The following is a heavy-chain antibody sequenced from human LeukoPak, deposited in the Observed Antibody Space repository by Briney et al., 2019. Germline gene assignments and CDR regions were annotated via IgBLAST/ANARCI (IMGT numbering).Heavy chain of an antibody. D-gene: IGHD4-23*01. V-gene: IGHV4-34*01. CDR2: INHSGST. Sequence: SETLSLTCAVYGGSFSGYYWSWIRQPPGKGLEWIGEINHSGSTNYNPSLKSRVTISVDTSKNQFSLKLSSVTAADTAVYYGARARMEVVKQGIQYYFDYWGQGTLVTVSS. CDR3: ARARMEVVKQGIQYYFDY. J-gene: IGHJ4*02. CDR1: GGSFSGYY.